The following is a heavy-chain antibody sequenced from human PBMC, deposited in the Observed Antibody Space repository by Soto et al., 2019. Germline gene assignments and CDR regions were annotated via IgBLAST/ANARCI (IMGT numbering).Heavy chain of an antibody. CDR1: GGSISSRSHY. CDR2: FYYSGST. V-gene: IGHV4-39*01. Sequence: HLQLQESGPGLVKPSETLSLTCTVSGGSISSRSHYWGWVRQPPGKGLEWIGSFYYSGSTYYSLSLKSRVTISEDTSKNQFSLRLRSVTAADTAVYYCASLDIGVLAATIWGIFDSWGQGTLVTVSS. CDR3: ASLDIGVLAATIWGIFDS. J-gene: IGHJ4*02. D-gene: IGHD2-2*01.